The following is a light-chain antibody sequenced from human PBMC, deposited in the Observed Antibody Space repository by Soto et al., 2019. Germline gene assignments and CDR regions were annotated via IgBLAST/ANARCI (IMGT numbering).Light chain of an antibody. CDR3: QQYNNLWT. CDR2: KAS. Sequence: DIQMTQSPSTLSASVGDRVTITCRARQSISSWLAWYQQKPGKAPKLLIYKASSLESGVPSRFSGSGSGTEFTLTISSLQPDDFATYYCQQYNNLWTFGQGTKV. V-gene: IGKV1-5*03. CDR1: QSISSW. J-gene: IGKJ1*01.